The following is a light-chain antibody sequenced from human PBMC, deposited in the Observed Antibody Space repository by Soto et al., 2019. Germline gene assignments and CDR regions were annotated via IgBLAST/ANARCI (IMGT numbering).Light chain of an antibody. CDR2: AAS. J-gene: IGKJ1*01. Sequence: DIQMTQSPSSLSASVGDRVTITCQASQDISNYLAWYQQKPGKVPKLLIYAASTLQSGVPSRFSGSGSGTDFTLTISSLQPEDVATYYCQKYNSASRTFGQGTKVEIK. CDR3: QKYNSASRT. V-gene: IGKV1-27*01. CDR1: QDISNY.